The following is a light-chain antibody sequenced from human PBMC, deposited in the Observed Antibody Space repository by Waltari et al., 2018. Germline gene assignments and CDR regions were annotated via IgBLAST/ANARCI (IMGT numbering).Light chain of an antibody. CDR3: SSHTSSSTFV. CDR2: EVN. V-gene: IGLV2-14*01. J-gene: IGLJ1*01. CDR1: SSDVGSYKY. Sequence: QSALTQPASVSGSPGQSITIPCTGSSSDVGSYKYVSWYQQHPGQVPKLIIYEVNRRPSGVSNRFSGSKSGNTASLTISGLQAEDEADYYCSSHTSSSTFVFGTGTKVDVL.